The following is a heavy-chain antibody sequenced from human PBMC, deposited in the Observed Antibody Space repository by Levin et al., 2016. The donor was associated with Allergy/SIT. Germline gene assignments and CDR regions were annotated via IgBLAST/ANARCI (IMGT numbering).Heavy chain of an antibody. J-gene: IGHJ5*02. CDR3: TKHLPGLRFDP. D-gene: IGHD2-21*01. Sequence: WIRQPPGKGLEWVGRIKSKTDGGTTDYAAPVKGRFTISRDDSKNTLYLQMNSLKTEDTAVYYCTKHLPGLRFDPWGQGTLVTVSS. V-gene: IGHV3-15*01. CDR2: IKSKTDGGTT.